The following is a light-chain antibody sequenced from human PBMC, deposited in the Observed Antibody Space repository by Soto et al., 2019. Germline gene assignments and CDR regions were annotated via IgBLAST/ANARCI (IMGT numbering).Light chain of an antibody. CDR2: SNN. CDR1: SSKIGSNT. V-gene: IGLV1-44*01. J-gene: IGLJ1*01. Sequence: QSVLTQPPSASGTPGQRVTISCSGSSSKIGSNTVNWYQQLPGTAPKLLIYSNNKRPSGVPDRFSGSKSGTSASLAISGLQSEDEADYYCAAWDDSLNASYVFGTGTKVTVL. CDR3: AAWDDSLNASYV.